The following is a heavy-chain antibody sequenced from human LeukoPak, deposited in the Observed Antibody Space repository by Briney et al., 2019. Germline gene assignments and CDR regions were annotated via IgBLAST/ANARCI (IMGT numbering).Heavy chain of an antibody. CDR3: ARLRGNYFPDY. D-gene: IGHD4-11*01. J-gene: IGHJ4*02. V-gene: IGHV4-59*01. CDR1: SGSISGYY. Sequence: SETLSLTCTVSSGSISGYYWTWIRQPPGKGLEWIAYIYYTGSTNYNPSLESRVTISVDTSKNQFSLRLSSVTAADTAVYYCARLRGNYFPDYWGQGTLVTVSS. CDR2: IYYTGST.